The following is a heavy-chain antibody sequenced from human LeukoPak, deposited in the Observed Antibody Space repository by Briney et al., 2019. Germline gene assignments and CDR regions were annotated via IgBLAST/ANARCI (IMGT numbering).Heavy chain of an antibody. D-gene: IGHD2-15*01. Sequence: PSETLSLTCTVSGDSVSSDLCYWGWIRQPPGKGLEWIGNIYYGGNRYYNPSLKSRVTISVDTSKNQFSLRLSSVTAADTAVYYCAREGGNYFDYWGQGTLVTVSS. CDR1: GDSVSSDLCY. J-gene: IGHJ4*02. V-gene: IGHV4-39*07. CDR3: AREGGNYFDY. CDR2: IYYGGNR.